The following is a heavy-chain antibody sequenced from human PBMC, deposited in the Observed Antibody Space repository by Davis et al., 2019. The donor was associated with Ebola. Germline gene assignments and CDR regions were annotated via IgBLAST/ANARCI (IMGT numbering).Heavy chain of an antibody. Sequence: ASVKVSCKASGYTFTGYYMHWVRQAPGQGLEWMGWINPNSGGTNYAQKFQGWVTMTRDTSISTAYMELSRLRSDDTAVYYCARERCSSTSCYSIFDYWGQGTLVTVSS. D-gene: IGHD2-2*01. CDR3: ARERCSSTSCYSIFDY. J-gene: IGHJ4*02. CDR2: INPNSGGT. V-gene: IGHV1-2*04. CDR1: GYTFTGYY.